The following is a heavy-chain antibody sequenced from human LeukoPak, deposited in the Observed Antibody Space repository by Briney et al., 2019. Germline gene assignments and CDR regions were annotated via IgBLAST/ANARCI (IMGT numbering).Heavy chain of an antibody. CDR3: ARSPLWFGEFPQRFDY. CDR2: IRYDGSNK. J-gene: IGHJ4*02. D-gene: IGHD3-10*01. CDR1: GFTFSSYG. Sequence: PGGSLRLSCAASGFTFSSYGMHWVRQAPGKGLEWVAFIRYDGSNKYYADSVKGRFTISRDNSKNTLYLQMNSLRAEDTAVYYCARSPLWFGEFPQRFDYWGQGTLVTVSS. V-gene: IGHV3-30*02.